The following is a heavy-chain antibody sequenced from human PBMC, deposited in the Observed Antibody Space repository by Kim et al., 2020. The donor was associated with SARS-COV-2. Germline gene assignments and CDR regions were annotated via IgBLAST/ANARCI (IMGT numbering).Heavy chain of an antibody. CDR1: GYSISSGYY. J-gene: IGHJ4*01. D-gene: IGHD3-10*01. V-gene: IGHV4-38-2*02. CDR2: IYHSGST. CDR3: ARDLRVRGVIIAYFDY. Sequence: SETLSLTCTVSGYSISSGYYWGWIRQPPGKGLEWIGSIYHSGSTYYNPSLKSRVTISVDTSKNQFSLKLSSVTAADTAVYYCARDLRVRGVIIAYFDYWG.